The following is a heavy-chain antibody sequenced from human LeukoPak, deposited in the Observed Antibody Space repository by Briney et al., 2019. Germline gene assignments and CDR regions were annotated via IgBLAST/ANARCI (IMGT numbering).Heavy chain of an antibody. Sequence: SETLSLTCTVSGGSISSSSYYWGWIRQPPGKGLEWIGSIYYSGSTNYNPSLKSRVTISVDTSKNQFSLKLSSVTAADTAVYYCARASIQSYYFDYWGQGTLVTVSS. CDR2: IYYSGST. D-gene: IGHD6-6*01. J-gene: IGHJ4*02. CDR3: ARASIQSYYFDY. V-gene: IGHV4-39*07. CDR1: GGSISSSSYY.